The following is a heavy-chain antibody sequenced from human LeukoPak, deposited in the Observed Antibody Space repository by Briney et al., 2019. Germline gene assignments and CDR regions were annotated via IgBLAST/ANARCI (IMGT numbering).Heavy chain of an antibody. V-gene: IGHV1-58*02. J-gene: IGHJ4*02. CDR1: GFTFTSSA. Sequence: GTSVKVSCKASGFTFTSSAMQWVRQARGQRLEWIGWIVVGSGNTNYAQKFQERVTITRDMSTSTAYMELSSLRSEDTAVYYCAREAYYYDSSGYSIFDYWGQATLVTVSS. CDR2: IVVGSGNT. D-gene: IGHD3-22*01. CDR3: AREAYYYDSSGYSIFDY.